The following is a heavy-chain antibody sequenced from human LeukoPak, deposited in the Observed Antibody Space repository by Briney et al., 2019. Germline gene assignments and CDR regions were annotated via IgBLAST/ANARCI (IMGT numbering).Heavy chain of an antibody. CDR3: GNLDTPMGY. CDR2: ISSSSSYI. D-gene: IGHD5-18*01. J-gene: IGHJ4*02. Sequence: GGSLRLSCAASGFTFSSYSMNWIRQAPGPGLEWVSSISSSSSYIYYADSVKGRFTISRDNAKNSLYLQMNSLKADDTAVYYCGNLDTPMGYWGQGTLVTVFS. V-gene: IGHV3-21*01. CDR1: GFTFSSYS.